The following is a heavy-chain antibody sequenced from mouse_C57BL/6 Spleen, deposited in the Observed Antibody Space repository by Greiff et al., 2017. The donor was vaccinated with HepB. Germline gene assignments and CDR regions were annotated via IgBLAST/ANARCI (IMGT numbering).Heavy chain of an antibody. CDR3: ARDGYSRYFDY. Sequence: QVQLQQSGPELVKPGASVKISCKASGYAFSSSWMNWVKQRPGKGLEWIGRIYPGDGDTNYNGKFKGKATLTADKSSSTAYMQLSSLTSEDSAVYFCARDGYSRYFDYWGQGTTLTVSS. CDR1: GYAFSSSW. CDR2: IYPGDGDT. D-gene: IGHD2-3*01. J-gene: IGHJ2*01. V-gene: IGHV1-82*01.